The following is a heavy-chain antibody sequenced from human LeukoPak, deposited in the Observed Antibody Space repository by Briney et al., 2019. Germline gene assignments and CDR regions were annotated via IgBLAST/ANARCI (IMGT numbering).Heavy chain of an antibody. CDR1: GGPISSGDNY. D-gene: IGHD4-23*01. Sequence: SETLSLTCTVSGGPISSGDNYWSWIRQSPGKGLEWLGYIYYSGSTYYNPSLKSRLTISVDTSKNQFSLKLSSVTAADTAVYYCARDRGDYGGNSPFGYWGQGTLVIVSS. CDR3: ARDRGDYGGNSPFGY. J-gene: IGHJ4*02. V-gene: IGHV4-30-4*01. CDR2: IYYSGST.